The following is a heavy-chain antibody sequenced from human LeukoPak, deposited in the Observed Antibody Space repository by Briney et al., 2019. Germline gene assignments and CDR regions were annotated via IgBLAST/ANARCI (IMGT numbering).Heavy chain of an antibody. J-gene: IGHJ4*02. CDR3: ASVVVAATRRGQDY. D-gene: IGHD2-15*01. V-gene: IGHV3-23*01. Sequence: GGSPRLSCAASGFTFSSYAMSWVRQAPGKGLEWVSAISGSGGSTYYADSVKGRFTISRDNSKNTLYLQMNSLRAEDTAVYYCASVVVAATRRGQDYWGQGTLVTVSS. CDR1: GFTFSSYA. CDR2: ISGSGGST.